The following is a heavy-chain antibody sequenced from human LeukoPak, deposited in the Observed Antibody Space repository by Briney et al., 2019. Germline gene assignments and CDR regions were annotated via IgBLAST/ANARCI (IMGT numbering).Heavy chain of an antibody. D-gene: IGHD6-19*01. J-gene: IGHJ1*01. CDR3: ARDPYSSGWSQYFQH. Sequence: SVKVSCKASGGTSSSYAISWVRQAPGQGLEWMGGIIPIFGTANYAQKFQGRVTITADESTSTAYMELSSLRSEDTAVYYCARDPYSSGWSQYFQHWGQGTLVTVSS. CDR2: IIPIFGTA. CDR1: GGTSSSYA. V-gene: IGHV1-69*01.